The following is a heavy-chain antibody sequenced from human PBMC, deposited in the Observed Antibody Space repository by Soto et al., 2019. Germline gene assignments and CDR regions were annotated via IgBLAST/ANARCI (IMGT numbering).Heavy chain of an antibody. Sequence: QVQLVQSGAEVKKPGASVKVACKASGYTFTSYDIKWVRQATGQGLEWMGWMNPTTGSTGFAQKFQGRVTMISNASLSAAYLELSRLTSEDTAVYYCARGRLVAGTVDSWGQGTLVSVSS. CDR1: GYTFTSYD. CDR3: ARGRLVAGTVDS. V-gene: IGHV1-8*01. D-gene: IGHD1-7*01. J-gene: IGHJ4*02. CDR2: MNPTTGST.